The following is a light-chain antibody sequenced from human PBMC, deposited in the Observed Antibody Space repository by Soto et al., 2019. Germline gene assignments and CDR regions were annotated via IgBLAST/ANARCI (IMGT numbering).Light chain of an antibody. V-gene: IGKV3-20*01. CDR3: QQYGSSGR. Sequence: MLKDSPGTLSFSQGERASPSCKASQPVRSNFLASYEEKPGQGPRLLIYGASNRATGIPDRFSGSGYGPDFTLTISRLEPEDFAVNYCQQYGSSGRFGQGGKVDI. CDR2: GAS. J-gene: IGKJ1*01. CDR1: QPVRSNF.